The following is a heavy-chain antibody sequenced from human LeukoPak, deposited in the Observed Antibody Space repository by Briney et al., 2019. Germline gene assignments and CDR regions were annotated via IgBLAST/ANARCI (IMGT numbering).Heavy chain of an antibody. V-gene: IGHV3-53*01. J-gene: IGHJ4*02. D-gene: IGHD2-2*01. CDR2: IYSGGST. CDR1: GFTFSSYA. Sequence: GGSLRLSCAASGFTFSSYAMSWVRQAPGKGLEWVSVIYSGGSTYYADSVKGRFTISRDNSKNTLYPQMNSLRAEDTAVYYCARPDCSSTSCYPWGQGTLVTVSS. CDR3: ARPDCSSTSCYP.